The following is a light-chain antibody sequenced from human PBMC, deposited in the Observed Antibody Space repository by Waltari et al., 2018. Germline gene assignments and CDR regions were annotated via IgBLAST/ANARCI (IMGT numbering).Light chain of an antibody. V-gene: IGKV3-20*01. CDR2: GAS. Sequence: EVVLTQSPGTLSLSPGERATLSCRASQSVSRALAWYQQKPGQAPRLLIYGASIRATGIPDRFNGSGSGTDFSLTISRLEPADSAMYYCQHYVRLPATFGQGTKVEIK. CDR1: QSVSRA. J-gene: IGKJ1*01. CDR3: QHYVRLPAT.